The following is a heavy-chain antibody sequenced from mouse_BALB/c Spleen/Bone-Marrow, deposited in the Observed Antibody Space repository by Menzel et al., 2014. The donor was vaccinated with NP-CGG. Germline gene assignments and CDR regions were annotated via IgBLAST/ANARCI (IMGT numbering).Heavy chain of an antibody. CDR3: AREAYYGPDY. CDR1: GYTFTRYW. CDR2: INPSNGRT. J-gene: IGHJ2*01. V-gene: IGHV1S81*02. Sequence: QVQLQQSGAELVKPGASVELSCKASGYTFTRYWMEWVKQRPGQGLEWIGEINPSNGRTNYNEKFKSKATLTVDKSSSTAYMQLSSLTSEDSAVYYCAREAYYGPDYWGQGTTLTVSS. D-gene: IGHD1-2*01.